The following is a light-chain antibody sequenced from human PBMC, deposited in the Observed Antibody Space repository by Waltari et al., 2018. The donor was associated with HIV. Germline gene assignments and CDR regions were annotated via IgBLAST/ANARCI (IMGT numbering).Light chain of an antibody. J-gene: IGLJ3*02. CDR1: NSNIGSNL. Sequence: QSVLTQPPSASGPPGQRVTTSCSGSNSNIGSNLVNWYKHLPGRAPKPRIYSNNQRPSGVPDRFSGSKSGTSASLAISGLQSEDEADYYCAVWDDSLNGPVFGGGTKLTVL. CDR2: SNN. V-gene: IGLV1-44*01. CDR3: AVWDDSLNGPV.